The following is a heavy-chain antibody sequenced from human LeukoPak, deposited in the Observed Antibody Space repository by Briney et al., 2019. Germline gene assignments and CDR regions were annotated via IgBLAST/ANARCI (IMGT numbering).Heavy chain of an antibody. D-gene: IGHD5-18*01. CDR1: GYSFTSYW. CDR2: IYPGDSDT. V-gene: IGHV5-51*01. J-gene: IGHJ4*02. Sequence: GESLKISCKGSGYSFTSYWIGWVRQMPGKGLEWMGIIYPGDSDTRYSPSFQGQVTISADKSISTAYLQSSSLKASDTAMYYCARQIRGYSYGYYFDYWGQGTLVTVSS. CDR3: ARQIRGYSYGYYFDY.